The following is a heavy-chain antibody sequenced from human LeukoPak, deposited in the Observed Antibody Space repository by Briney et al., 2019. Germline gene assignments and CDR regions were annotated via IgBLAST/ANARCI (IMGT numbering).Heavy chain of an antibody. Sequence: GGSLRLSCAASGFTFNSYSMNWVRQAPGKGLEWVSSIESSSTYIYYADSVKGRFTVSRNNAENSLSLQMNSLRAADTAVYYCSRVVYSSGWVFGGYCAMDVWGQGTTVTVSS. D-gene: IGHD6-19*01. V-gene: IGHV3-21*01. CDR1: GFTFNSYS. CDR3: SRVVYSSGWVFGGYCAMDV. CDR2: IESSSTYI. J-gene: IGHJ6*02.